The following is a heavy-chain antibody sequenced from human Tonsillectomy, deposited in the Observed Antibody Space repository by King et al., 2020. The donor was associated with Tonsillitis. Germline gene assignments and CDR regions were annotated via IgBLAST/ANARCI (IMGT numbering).Heavy chain of an antibody. CDR3: ARPHKIIGVVTTVSHFDY. V-gene: IGHV3-33*01. J-gene: IGHJ4*02. CDR2: IWYDGSNT. Sequence: VQLVESGGGVVQPGRSLRLSCSASGFSFSSYGMHWVRQAPGKGLEWVAIIWYDGSNTNYGDSVKGRFTISKDNAKNKLYLQMSSLRAEDTAMYYCARPHKIIGVVTTVSHFDYWGQGTQVTVSP. D-gene: IGHD3-3*01. CDR1: GFSFSSYG.